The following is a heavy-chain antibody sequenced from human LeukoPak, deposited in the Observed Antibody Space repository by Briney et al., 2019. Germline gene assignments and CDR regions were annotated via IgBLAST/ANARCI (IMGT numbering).Heavy chain of an antibody. Sequence: PSETLSLTCTVSGGSISSYYWSWIRQPPGKGLEWIGYIYYSGSTNYNPSLKSRVTISVDTSKNQFSLKLSSVTAADTAVYYCARGRAQQQLVPGFGYWGQGTLVTVPS. CDR3: ARGRAQQQLVPGFGY. J-gene: IGHJ4*02. V-gene: IGHV4-59*01. D-gene: IGHD6-13*01. CDR1: GGSISSYY. CDR2: IYYSGST.